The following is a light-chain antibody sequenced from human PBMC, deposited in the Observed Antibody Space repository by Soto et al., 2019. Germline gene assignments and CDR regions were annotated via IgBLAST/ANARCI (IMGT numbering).Light chain of an antibody. CDR1: QTISSW. V-gene: IGKV1-5*03. J-gene: IGKJ3*01. CDR3: QQLFIYPPT. CDR2: KAS. Sequence: DIQMTQSPSTLSGSVGDRVTITCRASQTISSWLAWYQQKPGKAPKLLIYKASTLQSGVPSRFGGSGSGTDFTLTVSSLQPEDFATYYCQQLFIYPPTFGPGTKVDIK.